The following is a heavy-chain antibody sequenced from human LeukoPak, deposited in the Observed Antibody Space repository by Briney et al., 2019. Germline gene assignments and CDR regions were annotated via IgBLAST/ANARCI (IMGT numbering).Heavy chain of an antibody. J-gene: IGHJ4*02. Sequence: SETLSLTYTVSGGSINSHYWSWIRQPPGKGLEWIGYVFNGGTTNYNPSLKNRVTMSADTSRDQFSLSLNSVTAADTAIYYCATRPAGSSWYGVFDYWSQETLVTVSS. CDR1: GGSINSHY. CDR2: VFNGGTT. CDR3: ATRPAGSSWYGVFDY. V-gene: IGHV4-59*11. D-gene: IGHD6-13*01.